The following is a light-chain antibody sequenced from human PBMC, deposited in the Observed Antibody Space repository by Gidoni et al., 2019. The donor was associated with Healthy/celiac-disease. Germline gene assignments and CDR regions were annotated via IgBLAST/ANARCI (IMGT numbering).Light chain of an antibody. CDR1: QSISSY. V-gene: IGKV1-39*01. Sequence: DIQMTQAPSSLSASVGDRDTITCRASQSISSYLNWYQQKPGKAPKLLIYAASSLQSGVPSRFSGSGSGTDFTLTISSLQPEDFATYYCQQSYSTPYTFGQGTQLEIK. CDR2: AAS. J-gene: IGKJ2*01. CDR3: QQSYSTPYT.